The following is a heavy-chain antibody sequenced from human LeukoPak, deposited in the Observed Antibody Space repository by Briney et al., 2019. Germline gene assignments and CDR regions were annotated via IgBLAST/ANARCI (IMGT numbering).Heavy chain of an antibody. D-gene: IGHD2-21*02. V-gene: IGHV3-23*01. J-gene: IGHJ4*02. Sequence: GGSLRLSRAASGLTFSSYSMNWVRQAPGKGLEWVSAISGSGGSTYYADSVKGRFTISRDNSKNTLYLQMNSLRAEDTAVYYCAKDRDIVVVTALGLVKNFDYWGQGTLVTVSS. CDR2: ISGSGGST. CDR1: GLTFSSYS. CDR3: AKDRDIVVVTALGLVKNFDY.